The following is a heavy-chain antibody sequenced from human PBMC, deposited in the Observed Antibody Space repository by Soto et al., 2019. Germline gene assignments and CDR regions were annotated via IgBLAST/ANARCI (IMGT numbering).Heavy chain of an antibody. V-gene: IGHV4-34*01. J-gene: IGHJ4*02. CDR1: GGSFSGYY. D-gene: IGHD3-22*01. CDR2: INHSGST. CDR3: ARDQFYYYDSSGYPDY. Sequence: SETLSLTCAVYGGSFSGYYWSWIRQPPGKGLEWIGEINHSGSTNYNPSLKSRVTISVDTSKNQFSLKLSSVTAADTAVYYCARDQFYYYDSSGYPDYWGQGTLVTVSS.